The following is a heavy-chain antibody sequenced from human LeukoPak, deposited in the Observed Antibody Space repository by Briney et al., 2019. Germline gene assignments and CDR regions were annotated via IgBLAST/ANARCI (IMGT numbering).Heavy chain of an antibody. CDR2: LNPNDGHT. Sequence: ASVKVSCRASGYTFTNHYMHWVRQAPGQGLEWMGILNPNDGHTTYTQMFQGRVTMTRDTSSNTVYMELSSLRYEDTAVYFCARLSSGSYTRGTFDIWGQGTLVTVSS. CDR3: ARLSSGSYTRGTFDI. J-gene: IGHJ3*02. D-gene: IGHD1-26*01. V-gene: IGHV1-46*01. CDR1: GYTFTNHY.